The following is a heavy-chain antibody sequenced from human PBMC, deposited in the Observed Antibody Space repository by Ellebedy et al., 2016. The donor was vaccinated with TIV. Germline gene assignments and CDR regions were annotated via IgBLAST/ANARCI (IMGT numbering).Heavy chain of an antibody. J-gene: IGHJ3*02. D-gene: IGHD3-3*01. CDR2: IDYTGNT. CDR1: GSGTNY. V-gene: IGHV4-61*01. CDR3: AKGHVTIFGVVTIRGPFDM. Sequence: SETLSLXCSVSGSGTNYWSWIRQPPGKGLEWIGYIDYTGNTNYNSSLKSRLTISIDTSKNQFSLRLSSVTAADTAVYYCAKGHVTIFGVVTIRGPFDMWGQGTMVIVSS.